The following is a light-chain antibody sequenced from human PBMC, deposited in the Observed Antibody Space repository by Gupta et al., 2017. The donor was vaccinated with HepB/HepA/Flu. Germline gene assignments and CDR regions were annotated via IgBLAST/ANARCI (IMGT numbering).Light chain of an antibody. CDR1: QSVSSN. V-gene: IGKV3-15*01. CDR3: QQYNSWLT. Sequence: EIVMTQSPATLSVSPRERATLSCRASQSVSSNLAWYQQKPGQAPRLLIYGASTRATGIPARFSGSGSGTEFTLTISSLQSEDFAVYYCQQYNSWLTFGGGTKVEIK. CDR2: GAS. J-gene: IGKJ4*01.